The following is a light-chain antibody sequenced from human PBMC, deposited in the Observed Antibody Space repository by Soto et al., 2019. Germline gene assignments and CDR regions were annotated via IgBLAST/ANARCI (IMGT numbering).Light chain of an antibody. CDR1: SSNIGSNT. J-gene: IGLJ3*02. V-gene: IGLV1-44*01. Sequence: QSVLTQPPSASGTPGQRVTISCSGSSSNIGSNTVNWYQQLPGTAPKLLIYSNNQRPSGVPDRFSGSKSGTSASLAISGLQSEDEADYYCAAWDDSLNGLLVFGGGTKLTDL. CDR3: AAWDDSLNGLLV. CDR2: SNN.